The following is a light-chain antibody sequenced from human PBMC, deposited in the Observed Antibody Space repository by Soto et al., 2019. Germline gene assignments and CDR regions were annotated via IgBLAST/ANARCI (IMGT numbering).Light chain of an antibody. CDR3: CSYAASYNDV. CDR2: DVT. Sequence: QSALTQPRSVSGSPGQSVTISCIGTSRDVAGYNFVSWYQQHPGKAPKLMISDVTKRPSGVPARFSGSKSGYTASLTISGLQSEAESDYYCCSYAASYNDVFGTGTKVAVL. J-gene: IGLJ1*01. CDR1: SRDVAGYNF. V-gene: IGLV2-11*01.